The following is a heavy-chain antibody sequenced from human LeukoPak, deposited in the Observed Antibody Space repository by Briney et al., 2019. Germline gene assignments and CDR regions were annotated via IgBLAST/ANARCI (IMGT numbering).Heavy chain of an antibody. D-gene: IGHD1-1*01. CDR3: ARLVWLERNFDY. Sequence: PGGSLRLSCTASGFTFSSYAMSSVRQAPGKGLEWVSGISSSGGNTYHADSVKGRFTLSRDNSKNTLYLQMQSLRAEDTAVYYCARLVWLERNFDYWGQGTLLTVSS. J-gene: IGHJ4*02. V-gene: IGHV3-23*01. CDR2: ISSSGGNT. CDR1: GFTFSSYA.